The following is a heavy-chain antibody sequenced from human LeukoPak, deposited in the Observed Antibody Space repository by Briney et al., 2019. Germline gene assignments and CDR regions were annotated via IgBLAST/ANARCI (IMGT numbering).Heavy chain of an antibody. J-gene: IGHJ4*02. CDR1: GFTFSSYG. CDR2: IWYDGSNK. CDR3: ARDGIAVAVPFDY. Sequence: GRSLRLSCAASGFTFSSYGMHWVRQAPGKGLEWVAVIWYDGSNKYYADSVKGRFTISRDNSKNTLYLQMNSPRAEDTAVYYCARDGIAVAVPFDYWGQGTLVIVSS. D-gene: IGHD6-19*01. V-gene: IGHV3-33*01.